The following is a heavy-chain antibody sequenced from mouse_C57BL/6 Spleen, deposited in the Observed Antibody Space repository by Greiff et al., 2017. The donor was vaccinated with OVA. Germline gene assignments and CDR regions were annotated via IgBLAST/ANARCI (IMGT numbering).Heavy chain of an antibody. CDR1: GYTFTSYW. CDR3: ARCDDYDGGFAY. J-gene: IGHJ3*01. V-gene: IGHV1-55*01. Sequence: QVQLQQPGAELVKPGASVKMSCKASGYTFTSYWITWVKQRPGQGLEWIGDIYPGSGSTNYNEKFKSKATLTVDKSSSTAYMQLSSLTSEDSAVYYCARCDDYDGGFAYWGQGTLVTVSA. CDR2: IYPGSGST. D-gene: IGHD2-4*01.